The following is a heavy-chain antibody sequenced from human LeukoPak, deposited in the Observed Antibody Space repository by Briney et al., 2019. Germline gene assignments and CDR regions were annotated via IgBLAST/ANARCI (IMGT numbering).Heavy chain of an antibody. J-gene: IGHJ4*02. CDR3: ARALYGDLKVFVY. V-gene: IGHV3-21*01. Sequence: TGGSLRLSCAASGFTFSSYSMNWVRQAPGKGLEWVSSISSSSSYIYYADSVKGRFTISRDNAKNSLYLQMNSLRAEDTAVYYCARALYGDLKVFVYWGQGTLVTVSS. CDR1: GFTFSSYS. CDR2: ISSSSSYI. D-gene: IGHD4-17*01.